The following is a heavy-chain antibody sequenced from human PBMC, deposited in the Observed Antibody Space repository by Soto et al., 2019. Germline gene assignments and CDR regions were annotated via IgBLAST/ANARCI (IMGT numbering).Heavy chain of an antibody. CDR3: ARDEFSSSFQGFEC. CDR1: GFTFSSYA. J-gene: IGHJ4*02. Sequence: PGGSLRLSCAASGFTFSSYAMSWVRQAPGKGLEWVSAISGSGGSTYYADSVKGRFTISRDNSKNTLYLQMNSLRAEDTAVYYCARDEFSSSFQGFECWGQGTLVTVSS. CDR2: ISGSGGST. D-gene: IGHD6-6*01. V-gene: IGHV3-23*01.